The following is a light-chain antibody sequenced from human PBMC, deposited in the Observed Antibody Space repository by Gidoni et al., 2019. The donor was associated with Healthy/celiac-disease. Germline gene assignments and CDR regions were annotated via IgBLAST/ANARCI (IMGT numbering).Light chain of an antibody. J-gene: IGKJ1*01. V-gene: IGKV1-5*03. Sequence: DIQLTQSPSTLSASVGDRVTITCRASPSISSWLAWYQQKPGKAPKLLIYKASSLESGVPARFSGSGSGTEFTLTISSLQPDDFATYYCQQYKSYPWTFXQXTKVEIK. CDR1: PSISSW. CDR3: QQYKSYPWT. CDR2: KAS.